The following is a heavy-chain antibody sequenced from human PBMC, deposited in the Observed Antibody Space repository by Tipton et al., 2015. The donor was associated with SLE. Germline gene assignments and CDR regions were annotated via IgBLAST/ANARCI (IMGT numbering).Heavy chain of an antibody. J-gene: IGHJ4*02. CDR3: AKNDGAYDILTGYPDY. D-gene: IGHD3-9*01. CDR1: GFTFSSYA. V-gene: IGHV3-23*01. Sequence: GSLRLSCAASGFTFSSYAMSWVRQAPGKGLEWVSAISGSGGSTYYADSVQGRFTISRDNSKNTLYLQMNSLRAEDTAVYYCAKNDGAYDILTGYPDYWGQGTLVTVPS. CDR2: ISGSGGST.